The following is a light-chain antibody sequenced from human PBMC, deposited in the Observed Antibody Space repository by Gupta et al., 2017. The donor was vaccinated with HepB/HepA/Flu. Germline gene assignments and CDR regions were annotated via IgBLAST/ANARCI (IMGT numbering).Light chain of an antibody. CDR3: QHHYVSPLS. Sequence: IVMMKYPADLAAAPVATATTNCKSSQSVLYSTNKRNYIAWYQKKPGQPPNLLISWASTRHSGVPDRFGAGGSGTDFTLTINSLQADDVAVYYCQHHYVSPLSVGPGTKVEIK. CDR1: QSVLYSTNKRNY. CDR2: WAS. V-gene: IGKV4-1*01. J-gene: IGKJ1*01.